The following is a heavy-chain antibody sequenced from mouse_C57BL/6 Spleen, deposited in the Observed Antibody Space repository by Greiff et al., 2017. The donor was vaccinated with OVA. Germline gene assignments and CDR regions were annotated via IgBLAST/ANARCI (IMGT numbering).Heavy chain of an antibody. D-gene: IGHD1-1*01. V-gene: IGHV1-66*01. J-gene: IGHJ4*01. CDR2: IYPGSGNT. Sequence: QVQLQQSGPELVKPGASVKISCKASGYSFTSYYIHWVKQRPGQGLAWIGWIYPGSGNTKYNEKFKGKATLTADTSSSTAYMQLSSLTSEDAAVYDCAKRATTVVGAMDYWGQGTSVTVSS. CDR1: GYSFTSYY. CDR3: AKRATTVVGAMDY.